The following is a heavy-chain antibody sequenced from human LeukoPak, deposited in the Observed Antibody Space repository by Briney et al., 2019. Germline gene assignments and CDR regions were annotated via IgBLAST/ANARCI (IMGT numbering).Heavy chain of an antibody. J-gene: IGHJ4*02. D-gene: IGHD3-22*01. CDR2: INHSGST. CDR1: GGSFSGYH. Sequence: SETLSLTCAVYGGSFSGYHWSWIRQPPGKGLEWIGEINHSGSTNYNPSLKSRVTISVDTSKNQFSLKLSSVTAADTAVYYCARGEEHDSSGYHWGQGTLVTVSS. V-gene: IGHV4-34*01. CDR3: ARGEEHDSSGYH.